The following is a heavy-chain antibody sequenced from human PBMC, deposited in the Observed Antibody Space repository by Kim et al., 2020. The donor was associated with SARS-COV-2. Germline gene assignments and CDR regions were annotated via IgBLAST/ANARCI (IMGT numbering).Heavy chain of an antibody. J-gene: IGHJ4*02. Sequence: YAQKFQGRVTMTRNTSISTAYMELSSLRSEDTAVYYCAREDYYGSGSKDYWGQGTLVTVSS. D-gene: IGHD3-10*01. CDR3: AREDYYGSGSKDY. V-gene: IGHV1-8*01.